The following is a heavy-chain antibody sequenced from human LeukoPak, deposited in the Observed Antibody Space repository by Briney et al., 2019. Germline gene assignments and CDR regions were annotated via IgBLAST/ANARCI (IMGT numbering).Heavy chain of an antibody. Sequence: GGSLRLSCAASGFAFSSYAMGWVRQAPGKGLEWVSAISCSAARTNYADSVKGRFTISRDNSQNTLSLQMNSLRAEDTAVYYCARGTYWGGDCYSLFDYWGQGTLVTVSS. CDR1: GFAFSSYA. D-gene: IGHD2-21*02. V-gene: IGHV3-23*01. J-gene: IGHJ4*02. CDR2: ISCSAART. CDR3: ARGTYWGGDCYSLFDY.